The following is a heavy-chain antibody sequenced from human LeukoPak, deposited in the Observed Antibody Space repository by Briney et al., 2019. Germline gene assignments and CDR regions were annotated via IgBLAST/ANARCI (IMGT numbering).Heavy chain of an antibody. CDR2: ISSSSSYI. D-gene: IGHD5-24*01. CDR3: ARGRRDGFADY. V-gene: IGHV3-21*01. J-gene: IGHJ4*02. Sequence: GGSLRLSCAASGFTFSSYSMNWVRQAPGKGLEWVSSISSSSSYIYYADSVKGRFTISRDNAKNSLYLQMNSLRAEDTAVYYCARGRRDGFADYWGQGTLVTVSS. CDR1: GFTFSSYS.